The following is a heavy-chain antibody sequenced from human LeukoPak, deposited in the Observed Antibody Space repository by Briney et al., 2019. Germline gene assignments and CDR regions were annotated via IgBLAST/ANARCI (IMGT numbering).Heavy chain of an antibody. Sequence: SETLSLTCTVSGGSISSSSYYWSWIRQPPGKGLEWIGYIYYSGSTNYNPSLKSRVTISVDTSKNQFSLKLSSVTAADTAVYYCARELMGASTYWGQGTLVTVSS. V-gene: IGHV4-61*01. CDR3: ARELMGASTY. CDR1: GGSISSSSYY. CDR2: IYYSGST. J-gene: IGHJ4*02. D-gene: IGHD1-26*01.